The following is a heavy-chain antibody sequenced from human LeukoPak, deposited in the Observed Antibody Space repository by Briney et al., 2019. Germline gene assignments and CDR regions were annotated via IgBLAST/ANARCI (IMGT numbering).Heavy chain of an antibody. V-gene: IGHV3-20*04. J-gene: IGHJ6*03. D-gene: IGHD5-24*01. CDR2: INWNGGST. Sequence: PAGTLRLSCAPSGFTFADYGISWVRQAPGQGLEGVFVINWNGGSTGYADSVKDRFTLARDNANKSRYLQMNSLRADDTALYYCERVSWLHYYSDAWGKGTTVTVSS. CDR1: GFTFADYG. CDR3: ERVSWLHYYSDA.